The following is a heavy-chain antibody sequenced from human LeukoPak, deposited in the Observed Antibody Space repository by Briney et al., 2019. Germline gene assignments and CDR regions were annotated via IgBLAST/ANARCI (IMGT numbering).Heavy chain of an antibody. CDR1: GFTFSSYA. Sequence: GGSLRLACAASGFTFSSYAMSWVRQAPGKGLEWVSSIDASGGSTYYADSVKGRFTISRDNSKNTFYLQMNSLRADDTAVYYCAKGSGSGWYGWFAPWGQGTLVTVSS. V-gene: IGHV3-23*01. J-gene: IGHJ5*02. CDR2: IDASGGST. D-gene: IGHD6-19*01. CDR3: AKGSGSGWYGWFAP.